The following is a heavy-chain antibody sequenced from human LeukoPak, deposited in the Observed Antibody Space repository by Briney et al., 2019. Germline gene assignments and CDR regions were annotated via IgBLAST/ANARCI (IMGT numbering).Heavy chain of an antibody. CDR2: ISSSSSYI. D-gene: IGHD3-22*01. Sequence: GGSLRLSCAASGFTFSSYSMTWVRQAPGKGLEWVSSISSSSSYIYYADSVKGRFTISRDNAKNSLYLQMNSLRAEDTAVYYCARNRRSGYYRDYWGQGTLVTVSS. CDR3: ARNRRSGYYRDY. J-gene: IGHJ4*02. CDR1: GFTFSSYS. V-gene: IGHV3-21*01.